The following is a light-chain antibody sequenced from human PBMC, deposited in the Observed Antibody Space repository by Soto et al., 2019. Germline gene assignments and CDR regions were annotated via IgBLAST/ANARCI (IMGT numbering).Light chain of an antibody. CDR2: DAS. J-gene: IGKJ1*01. CDR1: QSISSY. CDR3: QQRSNWPRT. V-gene: IGKV3-11*01. Sequence: EIVLTQSPATLSLSPGERATLSCRASQSISSYLAWYQQKPGQAPRLLIYDASNRATAIPARFSGSGSGTDFPLTISSLEPEDFALYYCQQRSNWPRTFGKGTKV.